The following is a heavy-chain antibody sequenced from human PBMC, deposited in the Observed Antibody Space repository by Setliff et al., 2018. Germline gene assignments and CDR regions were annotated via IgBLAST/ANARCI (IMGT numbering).Heavy chain of an antibody. CDR2: IHPSGAT. V-gene: IGHV4-4*07. D-gene: IGHD2-21*02. CDR1: GGSMSGYF. CDR3: ARQTATGSSATFDP. Sequence: SETLSLTCTVSGGSMSGYFWTWIRQPAGKGLEWIGRIHPSGATNYNPSLMSRLTMSIDTSNNHFTLKVNSVTAADTAVYYCARQTATGSSATFDPWGQGTLVTVSS. J-gene: IGHJ5*02.